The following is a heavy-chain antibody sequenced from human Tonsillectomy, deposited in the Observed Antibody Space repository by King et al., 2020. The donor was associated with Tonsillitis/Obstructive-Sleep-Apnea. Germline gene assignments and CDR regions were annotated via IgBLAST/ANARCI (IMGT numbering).Heavy chain of an antibody. CDR2: IKSKTDGGTT. CDR3: TKGHMITFGGVIANFDY. Sequence: VQLVESGGGLVKPGGSLRLSCAASGFTFSNAWMSWVRQAPGKGLEWVGRIKSKTDGGTTDYAAPVKGRFTISRDDSKNTLYLQMNSLKTEDTAVYYCTKGHMITFGGVIANFDYWGQGTLVTVSS. J-gene: IGHJ4*02. D-gene: IGHD3-16*02. CDR1: GFTFSNAW. V-gene: IGHV3-15*01.